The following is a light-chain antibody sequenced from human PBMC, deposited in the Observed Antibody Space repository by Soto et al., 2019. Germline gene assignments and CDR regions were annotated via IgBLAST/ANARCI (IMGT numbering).Light chain of an antibody. V-gene: IGLV2-23*03. Sequence: QSVLTQPASVSGSPGQSITISCTGTSSDVGSYNLVSWYQQHPGKAPKLMIYEGSKRPSGVSNRFSGSKSGNTASLTISGLQAEDDAAYYCCSYAGSSTFVVFGGGTKLTVL. CDR3: CSYAGSSTFVV. J-gene: IGLJ3*02. CDR1: SSDVGSYNL. CDR2: EGS.